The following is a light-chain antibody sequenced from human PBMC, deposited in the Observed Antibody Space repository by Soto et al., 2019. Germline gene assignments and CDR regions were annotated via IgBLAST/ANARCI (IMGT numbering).Light chain of an antibody. CDR3: QSYDRSLSGYV. CDR1: SSNIGAGYD. V-gene: IGLV1-40*01. J-gene: IGLJ1*01. CDR2: ANG. Sequence: QSVLTQPPSVPGAPGQRVTISCTGSSSNIGAGYDVHWYQQLPGTAPKLLIYANGNRPSGVPDRFSGSKSGTSASLAITGLQAEDEADYYCQSYDRSLSGYVLGTGTKATVL.